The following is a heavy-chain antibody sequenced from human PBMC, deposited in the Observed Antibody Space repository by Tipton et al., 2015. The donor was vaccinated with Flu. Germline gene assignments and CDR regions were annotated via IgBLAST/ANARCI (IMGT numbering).Heavy chain of an antibody. Sequence: TLSLTCAVYGGFFSGYYWSWIRQPPGKGLEWIGEINHSGSTNYNPSLKSRVTISVDTSKNQFSLKLTSVTAADTAVYYCATLPYSSSWYPHSNWFDPWRQGTLVTVSA. CDR2: INHSGST. J-gene: IGHJ5*02. D-gene: IGHD6-13*01. CDR1: GGFFSGYY. CDR3: ATLPYSSSWYPHSNWFDP. V-gene: IGHV4-34*01.